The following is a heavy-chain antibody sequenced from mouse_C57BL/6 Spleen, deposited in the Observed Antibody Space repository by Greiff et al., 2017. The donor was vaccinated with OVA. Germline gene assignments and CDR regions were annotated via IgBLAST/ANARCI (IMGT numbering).Heavy chain of an antibody. CDR2: IYPGDGDT. V-gene: IGHV1-80*01. J-gene: IGHJ2*01. D-gene: IGHD6-5*01. CDR1: GYAFSSYW. Sequence: VKLMESGAELVKPGASVKISCKASGYAFSSYWMNWVKQRPGKGLEWIGQIYPGDGDTNYNGKFKGKATLTADKSSSTAYMQLSSLTSEDSAVYFCARGGYAERYFDYWGQGTTLTVSS. CDR3: ARGGYAERYFDY.